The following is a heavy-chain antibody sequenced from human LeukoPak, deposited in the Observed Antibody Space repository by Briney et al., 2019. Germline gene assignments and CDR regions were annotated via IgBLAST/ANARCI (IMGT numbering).Heavy chain of an antibody. J-gene: IGHJ6*03. D-gene: IGHD3-10*01. CDR2: IKEDGSEK. Sequence: WGSLRLSCAASEFTFSSYWMRWVRQAPGKGLEWVANIKEDGSEKNYVDSVKGRFTISRDNVKNSMYLQMNSLRAEDTAVYYCARETYGSGSYSYYYYFMDVWGKGTTVTISS. CDR1: EFTFSSYW. V-gene: IGHV3-7*01. CDR3: ARETYGSGSYSYYYYFMDV.